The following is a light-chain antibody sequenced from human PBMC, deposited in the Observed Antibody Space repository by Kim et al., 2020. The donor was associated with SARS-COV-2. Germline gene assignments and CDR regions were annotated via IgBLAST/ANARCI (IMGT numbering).Light chain of an antibody. J-gene: IGKJ2*02. CDR3: QQSHSSPRT. V-gene: IGKV1-39*01. CDR1: QSISRY. Sequence: DIQMTQSPSSLSASVGDRVTMACRASQSISRYLNWYQQKPGKAPKLLIYAASYLQSGVPSRFSGSGSGTDFTLTISSLQPEDFAIYYCQQSHSSPRTCGKGTNLEI. CDR2: AAS.